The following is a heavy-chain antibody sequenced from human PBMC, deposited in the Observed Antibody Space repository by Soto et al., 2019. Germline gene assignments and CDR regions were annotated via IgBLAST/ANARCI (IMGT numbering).Heavy chain of an antibody. J-gene: IGHJ6*02. CDR2: IGESGTPT. V-gene: IGHV3-23*01. Sequence: EVQLLEYGGGLVQPGGSLRLSCAASGFTFSSYAMKWVRQAPGKGLEWVSLIGESGTPTYYADSVKGRFTISRDNSGNTLFLEMYSLRAEDRAVYYCARYIPGVRYYGMDVWAQGTTVIVSS. CDR1: GFTFSSYA. D-gene: IGHD2-2*01. CDR3: ARYIPGVRYYGMDV.